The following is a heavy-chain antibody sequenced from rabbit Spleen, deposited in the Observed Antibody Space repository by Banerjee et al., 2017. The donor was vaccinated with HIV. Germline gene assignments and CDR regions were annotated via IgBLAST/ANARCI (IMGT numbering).Heavy chain of an antibody. CDR2: IDVGSVST. J-gene: IGHJ4*01. CDR1: GFSFSDTDV. V-gene: IGHV1S40*01. Sequence: QSLEESGGDLVKPEGSLTLTCKASGFSFSDTDVMCWVRQAPGKGLEWIACIDVGSVSTYYASWAKGRFTISKTSSTTVTLQMTSLTAADTATYFCARDRDTIRGYFNLWGPGTLVTVS. CDR3: ARDRDTIRGYFNL. D-gene: IGHD1-1*01.